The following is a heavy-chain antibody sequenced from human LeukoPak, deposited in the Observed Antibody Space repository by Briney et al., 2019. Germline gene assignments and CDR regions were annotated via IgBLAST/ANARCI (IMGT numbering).Heavy chain of an antibody. Sequence: SETLSLTCTVSGGSISSSSYYWGWIRQPPGKGLEWIGSIYYSGSTYYNPSLKSRVTISVDTSKNQFSLKLSSVTAADTAVYYCARDMGYYYDSSLDAFDIWGQGTMVTVSS. CDR1: GGSISSSSYY. CDR3: ARDMGYYYDSSLDAFDI. CDR2: IYYSGST. J-gene: IGHJ3*02. D-gene: IGHD3-22*01. V-gene: IGHV4-39*07.